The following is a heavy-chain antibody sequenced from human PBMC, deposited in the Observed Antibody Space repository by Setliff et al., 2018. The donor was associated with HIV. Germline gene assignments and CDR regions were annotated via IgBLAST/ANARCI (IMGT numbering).Heavy chain of an antibody. V-gene: IGHV1-2*02. D-gene: IGHD2-8*02. CDR1: GYTFTNYG. CDR2: INPNSGGT. J-gene: IGHJ6*02. CDR3: ARVRGHCTGGGCYSDYYGMDV. Sequence: ASVKVSCKASGYTFTNYGISWVRQAPGQGLEWMGWINPNSGGTKSAQKFQGRVTMTWDTSISTYYMEVTRLKSDDTAVYYCARVRGHCTGGGCYSDYYGMDVWGQGTTVTVSS.